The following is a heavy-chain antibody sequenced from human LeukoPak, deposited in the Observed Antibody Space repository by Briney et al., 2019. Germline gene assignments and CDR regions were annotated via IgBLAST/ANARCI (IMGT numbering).Heavy chain of an antibody. Sequence: GGSLRLSCAASGFAFSSYAISWVRQAPGKGLEWVGRIKRKTEGGTTNYAAPVKGRFSISRDDSKNRLYLQINSLKIEDTAVYYCTTAVGATEDFDYWGQGTLVTVSS. J-gene: IGHJ4*02. V-gene: IGHV3-15*01. CDR2: IKRKTEGGTT. CDR1: GFAFSSYA. CDR3: TTAVGATEDFDY. D-gene: IGHD1-26*01.